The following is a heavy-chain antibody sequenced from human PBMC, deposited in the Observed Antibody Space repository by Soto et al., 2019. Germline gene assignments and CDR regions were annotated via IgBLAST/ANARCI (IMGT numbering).Heavy chain of an antibody. V-gene: IGHV1-18*01. Sequence: QVQLVQSGAEVKKPGASVKVSCKASGYTFTSYGISWVRQAPGQGLEWMGWISAYNGNTNYAQKLQGRVTMTTDTSTSTAYMELRSLRSDDTAVYYCARDRFKLRGYYDSSGFTYYFDYWGQGTLVTVSS. CDR1: GYTFTSYG. CDR3: ARDRFKLRGYYDSSGFTYYFDY. D-gene: IGHD3-22*01. CDR2: ISAYNGNT. J-gene: IGHJ4*02.